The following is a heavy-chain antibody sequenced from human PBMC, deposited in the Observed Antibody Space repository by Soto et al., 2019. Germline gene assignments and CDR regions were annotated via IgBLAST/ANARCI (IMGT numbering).Heavy chain of an antibody. CDR1: GGSVSNSNYY. J-gene: IGHJ4*02. D-gene: IGHD2-8*01. Sequence: LETLYLTCTVSGGSVSNSNYYWGWIRQSPGKGLEWIGSVYYRGRSYSKSSVKSRVTISVDTSKNQFSLNLNSVTASDTAVYFCVSQRTSVLTQAYFDYWGPGALVTVSS. V-gene: IGHV4-39*01. CDR3: VSQRTSVLTQAYFDY. CDR2: VYYRGRS.